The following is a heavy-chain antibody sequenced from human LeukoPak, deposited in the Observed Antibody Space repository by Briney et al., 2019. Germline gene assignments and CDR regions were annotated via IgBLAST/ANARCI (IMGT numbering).Heavy chain of an antibody. CDR3: ARSRRGGSKYYFDY. CDR2: MNPNSGNT. V-gene: IGHV1-8*01. Sequence: ASVTVSCKASGYTFTSYDINWVRQATGQGLEWMGWMNPNSGNTGYAQKFQGRVTMTRNTSISTAYMELSSLRSEDTAVYYCARSRRGGSKYYFDYWGQGTLVTVSS. D-gene: IGHD1-26*01. CDR1: GYTFTSYD. J-gene: IGHJ4*02.